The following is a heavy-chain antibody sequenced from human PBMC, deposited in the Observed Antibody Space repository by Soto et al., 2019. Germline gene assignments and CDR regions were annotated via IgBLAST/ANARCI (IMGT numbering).Heavy chain of an antibody. D-gene: IGHD6-13*01. Sequence: EVQLVESGGGLVQPGGSLRLSCAASGFTFSSYWMSWVRQAPVKGLEWVGNIKQDGSEQNYVDFVKGRFTISRDNANNSLYPQRNSLRAEGTVVYYCARIASTGRGWDVWGQGTTVVVAS. CDR1: GFTFSSYW. J-gene: IGHJ6*02. CDR3: ARIASTGRGWDV. CDR2: IKQDGSEQ. V-gene: IGHV3-7*01.